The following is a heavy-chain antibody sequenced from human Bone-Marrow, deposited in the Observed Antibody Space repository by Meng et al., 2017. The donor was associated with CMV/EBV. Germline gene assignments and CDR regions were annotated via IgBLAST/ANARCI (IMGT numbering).Heavy chain of an antibody. V-gene: IGHV1-2*02. CDR1: GGTFSSYA. Sequence: ASVXVSCKASGGTFSSYAISWVRQAPGQGLEWMGWINPNSGGTNYAQKFQGRVTMTRDTSISTAYMELSRLRSDDTAVYYCARINWNPDYWGQGTLVTVSS. CDR2: INPNSGGT. D-gene: IGHD1-20*01. J-gene: IGHJ4*02. CDR3: ARINWNPDY.